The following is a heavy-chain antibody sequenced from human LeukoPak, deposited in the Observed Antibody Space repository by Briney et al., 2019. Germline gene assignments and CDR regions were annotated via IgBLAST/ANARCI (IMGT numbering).Heavy chain of an antibody. J-gene: IGHJ4*02. CDR3: ARRDQYYYDSSGYYLFDY. D-gene: IGHD3-22*01. CDR1: GGSFSGYY. V-gene: IGHV4-34*01. CDR2: INHSGST. Sequence: PSETLSLTCAVYGGSFSGYYWSWIRQPPGKGLEWIGEINHSGSTNYNPSLKSRVTISVDTSKNQFSLKLSSVTAADTAVYYCARRDQYYYDSSGYYLFDYWGQGTLVTVSS.